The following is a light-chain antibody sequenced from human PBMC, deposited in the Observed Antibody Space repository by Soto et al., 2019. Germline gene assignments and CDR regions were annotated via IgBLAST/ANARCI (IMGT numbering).Light chain of an antibody. CDR1: QSISNH. CDR3: QQRSNWPQDT. V-gene: IGKV1-39*01. Sequence: DIQMTQSPSSLSASVEDRVIITCRASQSISNHLNWYQQKPGKAPKLLIFAASSLQSGVPSRFSGSRSGPDFTLTISSLEPEDLAVYYCQQRSNWPQDTFGQGTRLEIK. CDR2: AAS. J-gene: IGKJ2*01.